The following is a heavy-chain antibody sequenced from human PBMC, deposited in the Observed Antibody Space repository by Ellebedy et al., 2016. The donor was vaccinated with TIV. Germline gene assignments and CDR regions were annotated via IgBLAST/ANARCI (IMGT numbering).Heavy chain of an antibody. CDR3: ARCSYGTHFDY. Sequence: ASVKVSCKASGYIFTSYYLHWVRQAPGQGLEWMGIINPSGGSTSYAQKLQGRVTMTRDTSTSTVYMELSSLRSEDTAVYYCARCSYGTHFDYWGQGTLVTVSS. D-gene: IGHD5-18*01. J-gene: IGHJ4*02. CDR1: GYIFTSYY. V-gene: IGHV1-46*04. CDR2: INPSGGST.